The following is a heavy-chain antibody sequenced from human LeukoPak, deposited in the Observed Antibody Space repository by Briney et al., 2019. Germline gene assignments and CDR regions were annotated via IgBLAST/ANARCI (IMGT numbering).Heavy chain of an antibody. CDR1: GYSISSGCY. V-gene: IGHV4-38-2*02. CDR3: ARAAYYDILTGYYPFDY. J-gene: IGHJ4*02. Sequence: PSETLSLTCIVSGYSISSGCYWGWIRQPPGKGLEWIGSIYHSGSTHYNPSLKSRVTISVDTSKNQFSLKLSSVTAADTAVYYCARAAYYDILTGYYPFDYWGQGTLVTVSS. CDR2: IYHSGST. D-gene: IGHD3-9*01.